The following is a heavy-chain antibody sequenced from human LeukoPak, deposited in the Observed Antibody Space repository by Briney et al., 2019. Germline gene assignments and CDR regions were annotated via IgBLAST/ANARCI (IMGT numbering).Heavy chain of an antibody. V-gene: IGHV4-39*01. CDR1: GGSISSSSYY. J-gene: IGHJ3*02. Sequence: SETLSLTCTVSGGSISSSSYYWGWIRQPPGKGLEWIGSIYYSGSTYYNPSLKSRVTISVDTSKNQFSLKLSSVTAADTAVYYCARRYYDSSGYYSDAFDIWGRGTMVTVSS. CDR2: IYYSGST. D-gene: IGHD3-22*01. CDR3: ARRYYDSSGYYSDAFDI.